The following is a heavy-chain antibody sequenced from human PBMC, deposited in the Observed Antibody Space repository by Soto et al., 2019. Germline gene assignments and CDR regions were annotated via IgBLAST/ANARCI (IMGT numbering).Heavy chain of an antibody. J-gene: IGHJ6*02. Sequence: SEALSLTCTVSGGSISSGGYYWSWIRQHPGKGLEWIGYIYYSGSTYYNPSLKSRVTISVDTSKNQFSLKLSSVTAADTAVYYCARDFLLADGDYSYGMDVWGQGTTVTVSS. CDR2: IYYSGST. D-gene: IGHD3-3*02. V-gene: IGHV4-31*03. CDR3: ARDFLLADGDYSYGMDV. CDR1: GGSISSGGYY.